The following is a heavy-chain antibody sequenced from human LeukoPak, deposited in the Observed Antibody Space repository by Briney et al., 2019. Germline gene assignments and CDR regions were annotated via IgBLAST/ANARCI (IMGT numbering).Heavy chain of an antibody. Sequence: SETLSLTCAVYGGSFSGYYWSWIRQPPGKGPEWIGEINHSGSTNYNPSLKSRVTISVDTSKNQFSLKLSSVTAADTAVYYCARGLAVAGKGNHFDYWGQGTLVTVSS. CDR3: ARGLAVAGKGNHFDY. J-gene: IGHJ4*02. CDR2: INHSGST. D-gene: IGHD6-19*01. CDR1: GGSFSGYY. V-gene: IGHV4-34*01.